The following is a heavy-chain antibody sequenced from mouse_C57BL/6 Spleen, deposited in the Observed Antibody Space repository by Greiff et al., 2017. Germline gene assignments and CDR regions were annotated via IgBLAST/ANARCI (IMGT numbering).Heavy chain of an antibody. V-gene: IGHV3-6*01. J-gene: IGHJ2*01. Sequence: EVKLMESGPGLVKPSQSLSLTCSVTGYSITSGYYWNWIRQFPGNKLEWMGYISYDGSNNYNPSLKNRISITRDTSKNQFFLKLNSVTTEDTATYYCAREDEDYFDYWGQGTTLTVSS. CDR3: AREDEDYFDY. CDR1: GYSITSGYY. CDR2: ISYDGSN.